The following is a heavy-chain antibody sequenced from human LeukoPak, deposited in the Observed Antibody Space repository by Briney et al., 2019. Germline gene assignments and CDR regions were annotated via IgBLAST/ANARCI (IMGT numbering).Heavy chain of an antibody. D-gene: IGHD2-15*01. J-gene: IGHJ3*02. CDR1: GFTFSSYG. Sequence: GRSLRLSCAASGFTFSSYGMHWVRQAPGKGLECVAVIWYDGSNKYYADSVKGRFTISRDNSKNTLYLKMNSLRAEDTAVYYCARGSAAFAFDIWGQGTMVTVSS. CDR3: ARGSAAFAFDI. V-gene: IGHV3-33*01. CDR2: IWYDGSNK.